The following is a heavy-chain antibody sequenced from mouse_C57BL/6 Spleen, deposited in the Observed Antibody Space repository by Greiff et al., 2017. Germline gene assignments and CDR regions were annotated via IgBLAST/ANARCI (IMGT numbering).Heavy chain of an antibody. V-gene: IGHV1-80*01. CDR2: IYPGDGDT. D-gene: IGHD2-5*01. CDR3: ASPAYYSNLAWFAY. CDR1: GYAFSSYW. Sequence: QVHVKQSGAELVKPGASVKISCKASGYAFSSYWMNWVKQRPGKGLEWIGQIYPGDGDTNYNGKFKGKATLTADKSSSTAYMQLSSLTSEDSAVYFCASPAYYSNLAWFAYWGQGTLVTVSA. J-gene: IGHJ3*01.